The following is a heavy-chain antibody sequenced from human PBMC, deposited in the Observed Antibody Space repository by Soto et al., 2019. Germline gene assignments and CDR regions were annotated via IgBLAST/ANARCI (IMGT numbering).Heavy chain of an antibody. V-gene: IGHV5-51*01. D-gene: IGHD1-7*01. CDR2: IYPGDSDT. CDR1: GYSFTSYW. J-gene: IGHJ4*02. CDR3: ARQDWNYLRPPYFDY. Sequence: GESLKISCKGSGYSFTSYWIGWVRQMPGKGLEWMGIIYPGDSDTRYSPSFQGQVTISADKSISTAYLQWSSLKASDTAMYYCARQDWNYLRPPYFDYWGQGTLVTVSS.